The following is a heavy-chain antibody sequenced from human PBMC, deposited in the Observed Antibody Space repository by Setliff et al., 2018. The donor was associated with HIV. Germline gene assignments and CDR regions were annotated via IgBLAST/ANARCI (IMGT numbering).Heavy chain of an antibody. CDR1: GYTFTSFD. CDR2: MSPNSGYT. Sequence: ASVKVSCKASGYTFTSFDINWVRQAAGQGLEWMGWMSPNSGYTVYAQKFQGRVTMTSSTSISTAYMELSRLRSEDTAVCYCARSLPYDSIPLDPWGQGTLVTVSS. CDR3: ARSLPYDSIPLDP. J-gene: IGHJ5*02. V-gene: IGHV1-8*02. D-gene: IGHD3-22*01.